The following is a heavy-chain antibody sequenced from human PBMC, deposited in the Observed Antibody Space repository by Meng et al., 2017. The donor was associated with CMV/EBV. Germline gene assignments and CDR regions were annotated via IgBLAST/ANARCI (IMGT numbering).Heavy chain of an antibody. CDR1: GGSFSGYY. CDR2: INHSGST. D-gene: IGHD1-26*01. J-gene: IGHJ5*02. V-gene: IGHV4-34*09. Sequence: QVQLQGSGPGLVKPSQTLSLTCAVYGGSFSGYYWSWIRQPPGKGLEWIGEINHSGSTNYNPSLKSRVTISVDTSKNQFSLKLSSVTAADTAVYYCARGVGGWFDPWGQGTLVTVSS. CDR3: ARGVGGWFDP.